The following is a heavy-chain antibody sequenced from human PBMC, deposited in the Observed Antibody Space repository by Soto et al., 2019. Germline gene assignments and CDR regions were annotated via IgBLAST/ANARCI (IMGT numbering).Heavy chain of an antibody. CDR1: SGSISSSTW. Sequence: QVQLQESGPGLVKPSGTVSLTCGVSSGSISSSTWWSWVRQAPGKGLAWIGGIYHSGSTKNNPSRKSRITMSVDKSKNQFALKLNSVTAADTAVYYCASSDDYIWGSGWGQGTLVTVSS. J-gene: IGHJ4*02. CDR2: IYHSGST. CDR3: ASSDDYIWGSG. V-gene: IGHV4-4*02. D-gene: IGHD3-16*01.